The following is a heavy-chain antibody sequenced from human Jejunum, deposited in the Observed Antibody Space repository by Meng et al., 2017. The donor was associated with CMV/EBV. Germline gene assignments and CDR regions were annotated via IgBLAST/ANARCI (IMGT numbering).Heavy chain of an antibody. J-gene: IGHJ4*02. Sequence: QVQLVQSGAEVKKPGASVKVSCKASRYTFTSYDINWVRQATGQGLEWLGWFVNNVDTYSAQKFQGRVTMTTDTHTSTAFVELRSLRSDDTAVYYCARGTPGRSYSDYWGQGTLVTVSS. CDR1: RYTFTSYD. D-gene: IGHD3-10*01. CDR2: FVNNVDT. CDR3: ARGTPGRSYSDY. V-gene: IGHV1-18*01.